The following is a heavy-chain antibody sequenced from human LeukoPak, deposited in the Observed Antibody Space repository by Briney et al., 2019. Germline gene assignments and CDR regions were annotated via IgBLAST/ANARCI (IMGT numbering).Heavy chain of an antibody. V-gene: IGHV6-1*01. J-gene: IGHJ3*02. CDR3: AREVDIVATISKSEDALDI. Sequence: SQTLSLPCAISGDSVPSNSAAWNWIRGSPSRGLEWLGRTYYRSKWYNDYAVSVKSRITINPDTSKNQFSLQLNSVTPEDTAVYYCAREVDIVATISKSEDALDIWGQGTMVTVSS. CDR2: TYYRSKWYN. D-gene: IGHD5-12*01. CDR1: GDSVPSNSAA.